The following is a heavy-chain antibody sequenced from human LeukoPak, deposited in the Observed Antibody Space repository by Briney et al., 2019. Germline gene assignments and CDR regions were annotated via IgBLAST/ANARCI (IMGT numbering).Heavy chain of an antibody. D-gene: IGHD3-22*01. CDR2: INWNGGST. V-gene: IGHV3-20*04. Sequence: GGSLRLSCAASGFTFEDYGMSWVRQAPGKGLEGVSGINWNGGSTGYADSVKGRFTISRDNAKNSLYLQMNSLRAGDTALYYCARERTYYYDSNPDYFDYWGQGTLVTVSS. J-gene: IGHJ4*02. CDR3: ARERTYYYDSNPDYFDY. CDR1: GFTFEDYG.